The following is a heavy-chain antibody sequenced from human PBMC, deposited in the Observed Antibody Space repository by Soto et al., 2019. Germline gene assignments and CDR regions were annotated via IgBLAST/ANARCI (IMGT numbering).Heavy chain of an antibody. CDR1: GFTFSSYG. Sequence: GGSLRLSCAASGFTFSSYGMHWVRQAPGKGLEWVAFISYDGSNKYYADSVKGRFTISRDNSKNTLYLQMNSLRAEDTAVYYCAKDRSEADHYYYYYMDVWAKGPRSPSP. CDR2: ISYDGSNK. D-gene: IGHD6-13*01. V-gene: IGHV3-30*18. J-gene: IGHJ6*03. CDR3: AKDRSEADHYYYYYMDV.